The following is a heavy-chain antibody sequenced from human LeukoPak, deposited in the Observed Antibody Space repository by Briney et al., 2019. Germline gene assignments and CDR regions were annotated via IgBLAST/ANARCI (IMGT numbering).Heavy chain of an antibody. V-gene: IGHV3-30*02. D-gene: IGHD2-2*01. CDR1: GFTFSSYW. J-gene: IGHJ6*03. CDR3: AKVNRYCSSTSCPSYGYYYYMDV. CDR2: IRYDGSNK. Sequence: GGSLRLSCAASGFTFSSYWMHWVRQAPGKGLEWVAFIRYDGSNKYYADSVKGRFTISRDNSKNTLYLQMNSLRAEDTAVYYCAKVNRYCSSTSCPSYGYYYYMDVWGKGTTVTVSS.